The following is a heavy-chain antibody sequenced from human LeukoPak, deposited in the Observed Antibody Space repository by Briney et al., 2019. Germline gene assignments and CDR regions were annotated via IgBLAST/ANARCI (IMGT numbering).Heavy chain of an antibody. Sequence: HAGGSLRLSCAASGFTFSNYWMHWVRQAPGKGLVWVSGIHTDGSTTDYADSVKGRFTISRDNAKNPLYLQMNSLSAEDTAVYYCARDRPNNWFDPWGQGTLVTVSS. CDR2: IHTDGSTT. V-gene: IGHV3-74*01. J-gene: IGHJ5*02. CDR1: GFTFSNYW. CDR3: ARDRPNNWFDP.